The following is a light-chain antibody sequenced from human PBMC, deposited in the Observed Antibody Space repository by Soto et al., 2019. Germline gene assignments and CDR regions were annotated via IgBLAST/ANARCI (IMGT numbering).Light chain of an antibody. J-gene: IGKJ3*01. CDR2: GAS. CDR3: QQYDSFIFT. V-gene: IGKV3-20*01. Sequence: EIVLTQSPGTLSLSPGERATLSCRASQSVTSSYLAWYQQKPGQAPRLLIYGASRRAPGIPDRFSGGGSGTDFTLTISRLEPEDFAVSYCQQYDSFIFTFGPGTKVDIK. CDR1: QSVTSSY.